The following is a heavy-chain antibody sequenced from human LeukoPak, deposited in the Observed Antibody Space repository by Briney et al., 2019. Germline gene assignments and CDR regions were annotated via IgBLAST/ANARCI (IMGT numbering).Heavy chain of an antibody. Sequence: GGSLRLSCAASGFTFSSYGMHWVRQAPGKGLEWVAFIRYDGSNKYYAESGQGRFTISRDNPKNTLYLQMNSLRAEDTAVYYCARVGTAMSAGVLGSFDYWGQGTLVTVSS. V-gene: IGHV3-30*02. CDR3: ARVGTAMSAGVLGSFDY. D-gene: IGHD5-18*01. J-gene: IGHJ4*02. CDR2: IRYDGSNK. CDR1: GFTFSSYG.